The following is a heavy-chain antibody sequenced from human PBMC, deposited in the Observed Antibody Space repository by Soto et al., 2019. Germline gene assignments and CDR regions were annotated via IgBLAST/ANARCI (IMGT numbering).Heavy chain of an antibody. V-gene: IGHV3-66*01. J-gene: IGHJ2*01. CDR2: IYSGGST. Sequence: EVQLVESGGGLVQPGGSLRLSCAASGFTVSSNYMSWVRQAPGKGLEWVSVIYSGGSTYYADSVKGRFTIYRDNSKNTLYRQMNSLRAEDTAVYYCARGGEDIVVVVASAFDLWGRGTLVTVSS. CDR3: ARGGEDIVVVVASAFDL. CDR1: GFTVSSNY. D-gene: IGHD2-15*01.